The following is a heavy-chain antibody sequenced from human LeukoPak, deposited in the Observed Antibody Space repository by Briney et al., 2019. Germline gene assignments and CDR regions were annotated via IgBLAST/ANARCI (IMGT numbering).Heavy chain of an antibody. CDR2: IYYSGST. Sequence: PSETLSLTCTVSGGSISSYYWSWIRQPPGKGLEWIGYIYYSGSTIYNPSLKSRVTISVDTSKNQFSLKLSSVTAADTAVYYCARAPHSGYYYYFDYWGQGTLVTVSS. D-gene: IGHD3-22*01. CDR3: ARAPHSGYYYYFDY. V-gene: IGHV4-59*01. CDR1: GGSISSYY. J-gene: IGHJ4*02.